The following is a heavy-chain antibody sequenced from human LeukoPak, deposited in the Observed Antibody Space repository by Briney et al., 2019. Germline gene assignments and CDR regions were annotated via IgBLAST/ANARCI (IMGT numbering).Heavy chain of an antibody. D-gene: IGHD4-17*01. CDR3: ARDLERDLRPCDY. Sequence: SETLSLTCTISVGSFTNYHWGWIRQPPGKGLEWVGYISYSGSTTYHPSPKSRVTISVDLSTNQFSLNLNSVTAADTAVYYCARDLERDLRPCDYWGQGTLVTVS. J-gene: IGHJ4*02. V-gene: IGHV4-59*01. CDR2: ISYSGST. CDR1: VGSFTNYH.